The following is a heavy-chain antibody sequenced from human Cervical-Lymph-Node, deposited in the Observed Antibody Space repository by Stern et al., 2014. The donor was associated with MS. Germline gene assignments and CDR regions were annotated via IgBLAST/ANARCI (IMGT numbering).Heavy chain of an antibody. Sequence: QVQMVESGSELRKPGASVKLSCKASGYTFTNYALNWVRQATGQGLEWMGWINPNTVNLTYAHGFTGLFVFSWDTSVTTAYLQISSLNAEDTAIYFWARDNNANAYGGFDSWGQGTLVTSSS. CDR3: ARDNNANAYGGFDS. J-gene: IGHJ4*02. CDR2: INPNTVNL. CDR1: GYTFTNYA. D-gene: IGHD3-16*01. V-gene: IGHV7-4-1*02.